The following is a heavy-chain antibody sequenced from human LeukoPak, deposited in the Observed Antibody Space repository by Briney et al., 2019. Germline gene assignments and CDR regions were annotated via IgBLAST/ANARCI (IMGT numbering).Heavy chain of an antibody. CDR3: ARGRYYDILTGYSNNWFDP. D-gene: IGHD3-9*01. J-gene: IGHJ5*02. V-gene: IGHV1-8*01. CDR2: MNPNSGNT. Sequence: ASVKVACKASGYTFTSYDINWVRQATGQGLEWMGWMNPNSGNTGYAQKFQGRVTMTRNTSISTAYMELSSLRSEDTAAYYCARGRYYDILTGYSNNWFDPWGQGTLVTVSS. CDR1: GYTFTSYD.